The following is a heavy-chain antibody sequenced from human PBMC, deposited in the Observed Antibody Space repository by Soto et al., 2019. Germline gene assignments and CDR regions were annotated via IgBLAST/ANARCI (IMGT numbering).Heavy chain of an antibody. Sequence: QVQLVESGGGVVQPGGSLRLSCAASGFTFSSYAMHWVRQAPGKGLEWVAVISYDGRNKYYADSVKGRFTISRDNSKNTLYLQMNSLRAEDTAVYYCARDVGYGDYGPLGYWGQGTLVTVSS. D-gene: IGHD4-17*01. CDR1: GFTFSSYA. V-gene: IGHV3-30*04. CDR2: ISYDGRNK. J-gene: IGHJ4*02. CDR3: ARDVGYGDYGPLGY.